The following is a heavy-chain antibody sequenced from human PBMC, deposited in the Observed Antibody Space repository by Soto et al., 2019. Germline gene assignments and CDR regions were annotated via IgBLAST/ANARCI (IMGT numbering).Heavy chain of an antibody. CDR3: ARDLSSRYYYYSSGYYGFYY. CDR2: IYTSGST. V-gene: IGHV4-4*07. Sequence: QVQLQESGPGLVKPSETLSLTCTVSGGSISSYYWSWIRQPAGKGLEWIGRIYTSGSTNYNPSLQSRVTMSLDTSKNQFSLKLSSVTAADTAVYYCARDLSSRYYYYSSGYYGFYYWGQGTLVTVSS. CDR1: GGSISSYY. D-gene: IGHD3-22*01. J-gene: IGHJ4*02.